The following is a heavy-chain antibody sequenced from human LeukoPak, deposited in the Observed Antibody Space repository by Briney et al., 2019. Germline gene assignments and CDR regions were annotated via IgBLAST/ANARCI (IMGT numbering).Heavy chain of an antibody. V-gene: IGHV1-24*01. D-gene: IGHD3-10*01. CDR3: ATSYYYGSGRGWFDP. J-gene: IGHJ5*02. Sequence: ASVKVSCKVSGYTLTELSMHWVRQAPGKGLEWMGGFDPEDGETIYAQKFQGRVTMTEDTSTDTAYMELSSLRSEDTAVYYCATSYYYGSGRGWFDPWGQGTLVTVSS. CDR1: GYTLTELS. CDR2: FDPEDGET.